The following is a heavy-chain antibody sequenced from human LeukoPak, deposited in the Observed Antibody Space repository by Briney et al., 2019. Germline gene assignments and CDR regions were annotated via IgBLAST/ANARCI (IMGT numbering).Heavy chain of an antibody. J-gene: IGHJ3*02. CDR1: GFTFSSYA. V-gene: IGHV3-23*01. CDR3: AKSLVGGYSYGYVAFDI. D-gene: IGHD5-18*01. Sequence: GGSLRLSCAASGFTFSSYAMSWVRQAPGKGLEWVSAISGSGGSTYYADSVKGRFTISRDNSKNTLYLQMNSLRAEDTAVYYCAKSLVGGYSYGYVAFDIWGQGTMVTVSS. CDR2: ISGSGGST.